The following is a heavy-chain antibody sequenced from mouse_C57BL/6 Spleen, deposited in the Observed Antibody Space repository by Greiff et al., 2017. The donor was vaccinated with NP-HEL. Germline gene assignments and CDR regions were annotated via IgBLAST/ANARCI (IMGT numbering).Heavy chain of an antibody. V-gene: IGHV1-52*01. CDR3: ARQAYYSPMDY. Sequence: QVQLQQSGAELVRPGSSVKLSCKASGYTFTSYWMHWVKQRPIQGLEWIGNIDPSDSETHYNQKFKDKATLTVDKSSSTAYMQLSSLTSEDSAVYYCARQAYYSPMDYWGQGTSVTVSS. D-gene: IGHD2-12*01. CDR1: GYTFTSYW. CDR2: IDPSDSET. J-gene: IGHJ4*01.